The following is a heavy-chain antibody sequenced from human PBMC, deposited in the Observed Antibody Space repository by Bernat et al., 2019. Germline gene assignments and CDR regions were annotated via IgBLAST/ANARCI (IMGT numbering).Heavy chain of an antibody. V-gene: IGHV3-21*01. CDR3: ARDLPLNFDY. Sequence: EVQLVESGGGLVKPGGSLRLSCVASGFTFSSYSMNWVRQAPGKGLEWVSSISSSSSYIYYADSVKGRFTISRDNAKNSLYLQMNSLRAEDTAVYYCARDLPLNFDYWGQGTLVTVSS. CDR1: GFTFSSYS. J-gene: IGHJ4*02. CDR2: ISSSSSYI.